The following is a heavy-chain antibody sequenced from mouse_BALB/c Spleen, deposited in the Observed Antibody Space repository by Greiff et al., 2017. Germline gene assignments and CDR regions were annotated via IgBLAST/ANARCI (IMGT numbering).Heavy chain of an antibody. J-gene: IGHJ2*01. Sequence: VQGVESGAELVRPGSSVKISCKASGYAFSSYWMNWVKQRPGQGLEWIGQIYPGDGDTNYNGKFKGKATLTADKSSSTAYMQLSSLTSEDSAVYFCARRDYDYWGQGTTLTVSS. V-gene: IGHV1-80*01. CDR3: ARRDYDY. CDR1: GYAFSSYW. D-gene: IGHD2-4*01. CDR2: IYPGDGDT.